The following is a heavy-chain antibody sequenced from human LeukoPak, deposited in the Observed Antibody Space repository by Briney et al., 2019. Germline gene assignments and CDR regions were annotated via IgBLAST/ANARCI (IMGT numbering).Heavy chain of an antibody. D-gene: IGHD3-10*02. CDR1: GFTFSSYA. Sequence: GGSLRLSCAASGFTFSSYAMSWVRQAPGKGLEWVSAISGSGGSTYYEDSVKGRFTISRDNSKNTLYLQMNSLRAEDTAVYYCAKDRLLKTTFGVFDYWGQGTLVTVSS. CDR2: ISGSGGST. J-gene: IGHJ4*02. CDR3: AKDRLLKTTFGVFDY. V-gene: IGHV3-23*01.